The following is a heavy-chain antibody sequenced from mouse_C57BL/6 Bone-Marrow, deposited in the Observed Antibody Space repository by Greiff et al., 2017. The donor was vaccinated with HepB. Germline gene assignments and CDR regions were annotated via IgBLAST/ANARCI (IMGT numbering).Heavy chain of an antibody. D-gene: IGHD1-1*02. V-gene: IGHV5-6*01. CDR1: GFTFSSYG. J-gene: IGHJ2*01. CDR2: ISSGGSYT. Sequence: EVKLVESGGDLVKPGGSLKLSCAASGFTFSSYGMSWVRQTPDKRLEWVATISSGGSYTYYPDSVKGRFTISRDNAKNTLYMQISSLKSEDTAMYYCARHVYGSWDYWGQGTTLTVSS. CDR3: ARHVYGSWDY.